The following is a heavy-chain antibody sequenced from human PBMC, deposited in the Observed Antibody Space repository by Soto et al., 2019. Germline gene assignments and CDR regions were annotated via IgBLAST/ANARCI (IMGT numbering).Heavy chain of an antibody. D-gene: IGHD2-15*01. J-gene: IGHJ6*02. V-gene: IGHV2-5*02. CDR2: IYWDDDK. CDR3: AYLPCSGGSCDWFSYSGMDV. Sequence: QITLKESGPTLVKPTQTLTLTCTFSGFSLSTSGVGVAWIRQPPGKALEWLALIYWDDDKRYRPSLETRLTITKDASKNPVVLTMTNMASADTATYYCAYLPCSGGSCDWFSYSGMDVWGQGTTVTVSS. CDR1: GFSLSTSGVG.